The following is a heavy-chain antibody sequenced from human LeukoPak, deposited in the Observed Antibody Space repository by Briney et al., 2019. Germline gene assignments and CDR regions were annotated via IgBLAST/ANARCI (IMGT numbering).Heavy chain of an antibody. D-gene: IGHD6-19*01. Sequence: PSETLSLTCTVSGDSISSYYWSWIRQPPGKGLEWIGYIYYSGNTNYNPSLKSRVSMSVDTSKNQFSLNLSSVTAADTAVYYCATYQWPPFFYCWGQGTLVTVSS. V-gene: IGHV4-59*01. J-gene: IGHJ4*02. CDR1: GDSISSYY. CDR3: ATYQWPPFFYC. CDR2: IYYSGNT.